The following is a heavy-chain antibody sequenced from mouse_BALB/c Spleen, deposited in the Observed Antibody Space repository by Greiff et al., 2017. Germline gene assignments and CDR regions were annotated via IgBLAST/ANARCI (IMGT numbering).Heavy chain of an antibody. V-gene: IGHV1-80*01. J-gene: IGHJ3*01. CDR1: GYAFSSYW. D-gene: IGHD2-1*01. CDR3: ARRGNYPAWFAY. Sequence: QVHVKQSGAELVRPGSSVKISCKASGYAFSSYWMNWVKQRPGQGLEWIGQIYPGDGDTNYNGKFKGKATLTADKSSSTAYMQLSSLTSEDSAVYFCARRGNYPAWFAYWGQGTLVTVSA. CDR2: IYPGDGDT.